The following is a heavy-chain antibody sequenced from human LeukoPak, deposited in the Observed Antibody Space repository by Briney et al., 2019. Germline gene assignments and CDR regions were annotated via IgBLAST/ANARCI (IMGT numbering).Heavy chain of an antibody. CDR1: EYSFTSYW. CDR3: ARLDSGAFGI. J-gene: IGHJ3*02. CDR2: IYGGDSDT. V-gene: IGHV5-51*01. Sequence: GESLKISCKGSEYSFTSYWIGWVRQMPGKDLEWMGIIYGGDSDTRYSPSFQGQVTISADKSTSIAYLQWSSLKASDTAMYYCARLDSGAFGIWGQGTMVTVSS. D-gene: IGHD3-10*01.